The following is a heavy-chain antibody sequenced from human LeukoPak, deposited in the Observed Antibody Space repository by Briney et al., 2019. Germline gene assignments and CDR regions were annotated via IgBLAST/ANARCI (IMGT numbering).Heavy chain of an antibody. D-gene: IGHD5-18*01. CDR3: AKEGYSYGKVDY. CDR1: GFTFSSYA. J-gene: IGHJ4*02. V-gene: IGHV3-23*01. CDR2: ISGSGGST. Sequence: GSLRLSCAASGFTFSSYAMSWVRQAPGKGLEWVSAISGSGGSTYYADSVKGRFTISRDNSKNTLYLQMNTLRAEDTAVYYCAKEGYSYGKVDYWGQGTLVTVSS.